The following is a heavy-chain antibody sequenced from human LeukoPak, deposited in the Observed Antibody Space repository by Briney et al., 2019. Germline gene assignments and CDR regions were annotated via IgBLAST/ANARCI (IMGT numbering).Heavy chain of an antibody. CDR1: GYRFTSYW. D-gene: IGHD5-18*01. Sequence: GESLKISCKGSGYRFTSYWIGWVRQMPGKGLEWMGIIYPGDSDTRYSPPFQGQVTISADKSISTAYLQWSSLKPSDTAMYYCARVDTAMVTTLGYFDYWGQGTLVTVSS. CDR2: IYPGDSDT. V-gene: IGHV5-51*01. J-gene: IGHJ4*02. CDR3: ARVDTAMVTTLGYFDY.